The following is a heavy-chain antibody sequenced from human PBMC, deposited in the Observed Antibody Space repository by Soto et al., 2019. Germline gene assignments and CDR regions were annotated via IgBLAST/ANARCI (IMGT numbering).Heavy chain of an antibody. V-gene: IGHV3-21*01. D-gene: IGHD3-10*01. CDR1: GFTFSSYS. J-gene: IGHJ6*03. CDR3: ARTGGYYYYYMDV. Sequence: EVQLVESGGGLVKPGGSLRLSCAAYGFTFSSYSMNWVRQAPGKGLEWVSSISSSSSYIYYADSVKGRFTISRDNAKNSPYLQMNSLRAEDTAVYYCARTGGYYYYYMDVWGKGNTVTVSS. CDR2: ISSSSSYI.